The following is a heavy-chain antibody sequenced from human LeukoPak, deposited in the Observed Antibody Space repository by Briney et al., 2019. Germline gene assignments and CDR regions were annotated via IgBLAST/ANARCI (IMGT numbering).Heavy chain of an antibody. D-gene: IGHD6-19*01. Sequence: PGESLRLSCAASGFTFSSYGMHWVRQAPGKGLEWVAVIWYDGSNKYYADSVKGRFTISRDNSKNTLYLQMNSLRAEDTAVYYCARDGIAVAGRFDYWGQGTLVTVSS. CDR3: ARDGIAVAGRFDY. J-gene: IGHJ4*02. CDR1: GFTFSSYG. V-gene: IGHV3-33*01. CDR2: IWYDGSNK.